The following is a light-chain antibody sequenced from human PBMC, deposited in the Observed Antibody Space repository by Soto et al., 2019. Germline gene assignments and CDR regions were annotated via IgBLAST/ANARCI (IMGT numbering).Light chain of an antibody. V-gene: IGLV2-14*01. CDR2: DVS. CDR3: SSYAPTTTFNVI. CDR1: SSDVGGYNY. Sequence: QSALTQPASVSGSPGQSITISCTGTSSDVGGYNYVSWYQQHPGKAPKLMIYDVSNRPSGVSNRFSGSKSGNTASLTISGLQAEDEADYYCSSYAPTTTFNVIFGGGTQLTVL. J-gene: IGLJ2*01.